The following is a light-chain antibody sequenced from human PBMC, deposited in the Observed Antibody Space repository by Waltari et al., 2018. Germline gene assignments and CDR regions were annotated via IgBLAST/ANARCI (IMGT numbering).Light chain of an antibody. V-gene: IGKV3-15*01. Sequence: EILMTQSPGTLSVSPGERASLSCRASERISSSYLAWYQKKGGQPPRLLIYFTSTRAAGVPARFSGSGSGTEFTLTISSLQSEDFAVYYCQQYNTWPYTFGQGTKIEIK. CDR1: ERISSSY. CDR2: FTS. J-gene: IGKJ2*01. CDR3: QQYNTWPYT.